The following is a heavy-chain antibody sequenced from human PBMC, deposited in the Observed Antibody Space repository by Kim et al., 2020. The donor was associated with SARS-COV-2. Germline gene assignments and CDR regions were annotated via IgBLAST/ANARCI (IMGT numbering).Heavy chain of an antibody. J-gene: IGHJ4*02. CDR2: VYESGTT. CDR3: ARFVRYFYDSTGYNGNYFDY. CDR1: GGSISSSSYY. V-gene: IGHV4-39*01. D-gene: IGHD3-22*01. Sequence: SETLSLTCTVPGGSISSSSYYWGWIRQPPGKGLEWVGSVYESGTTYYNPSLKSRVTISVDTSKEQFSLRLNSVTAADTAVYYCARFVRYFYDSTGYNGNYFDYGGQGTLVTVSS.